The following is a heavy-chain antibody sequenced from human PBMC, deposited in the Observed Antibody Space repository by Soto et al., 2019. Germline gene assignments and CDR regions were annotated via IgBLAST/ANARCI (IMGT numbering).Heavy chain of an antibody. J-gene: IGHJ5*02. V-gene: IGHV3-66*01. D-gene: IGHD7-27*01. CDR2: IYSGGNT. Sequence: EVQLVESGGGLVRPGGSLRLSCVASGFTASNNYMSWVRQAPGKGLEWVSFIYSGGNTYYADSVKGRFTLSRDKSKNTLYLQMTSLRAEDTAVYYCTRRPGSWGQGTLVTVS. CDR3: TRRPGS. CDR1: GFTASNNY.